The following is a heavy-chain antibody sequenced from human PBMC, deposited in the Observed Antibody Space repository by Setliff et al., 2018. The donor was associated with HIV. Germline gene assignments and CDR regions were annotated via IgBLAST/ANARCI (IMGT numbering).Heavy chain of an antibody. CDR2: ISATGST. V-gene: IGHV4-61*09. D-gene: IGHD1-1*01. J-gene: IGHJ4*02. CDR3: ARAREEWKPFAFDY. CDR1: GGIISSDSFF. Sequence: SETLSLTCTVSGGIISSDSFFWSWIRQPAGKGLEWIGHISATGSTNYNPSLKSRVTMSLDTSKNQFSLNLNSVTAADAAVYFCARAREEWKPFAFDYWGQGTLVTV.